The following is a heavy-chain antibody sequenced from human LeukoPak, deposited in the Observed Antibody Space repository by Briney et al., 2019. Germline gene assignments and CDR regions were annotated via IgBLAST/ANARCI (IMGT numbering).Heavy chain of an antibody. CDR3: ARGGGITYYDILTGLDAFDI. J-gene: IGHJ3*02. CDR1: GYTFTGYY. V-gene: IGHV1-2*02. Sequence: ASVKVSCKASGYTFTGYYMHWVRQAPGQGLEWMGWINPNSGGTNYAQKVQGRVTMTRDTSISTAYMELSRLRSDDTAVYYCARGGGITYYDILTGLDAFDIWGQGTMVTVSS. D-gene: IGHD3-9*01. CDR2: INPNSGGT.